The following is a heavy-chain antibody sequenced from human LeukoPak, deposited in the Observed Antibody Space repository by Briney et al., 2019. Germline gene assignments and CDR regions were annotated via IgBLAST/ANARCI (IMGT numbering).Heavy chain of an antibody. CDR3: AREWPLMDV. J-gene: IGHJ6*03. CDR2: ISYDGSNK. D-gene: IGHD5-12*01. V-gene: IGHV3-30-3*01. CDR1: GFTFSSYA. Sequence: GRSLRLSCAASGFTFSSYAMHWVRQAPGKGLEWVAVISYDGSNKYYADSVKGRFTISRDNSKNTLYLQMNSLRAEDTAVYYCAREWPLMDVWGKGTTVTVSS.